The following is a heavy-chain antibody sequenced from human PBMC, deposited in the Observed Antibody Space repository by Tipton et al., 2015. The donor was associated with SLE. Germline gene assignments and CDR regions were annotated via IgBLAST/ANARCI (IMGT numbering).Heavy chain of an antibody. CDR1: GASISTEGYS. D-gene: IGHD4-17*01. V-gene: IGHV4-61*02. J-gene: IGHJ4*02. CDR3: AREIGDYEYFDY. Sequence: TLSLTCVVSGASISTEGYSWSWLRQPPGKGLEWIGRIYTSGSTNYNPSLKSRVTISVDTSKNQFSLKLSSVTAADTAVYYCAREIGDYEYFDYWGQGTLVTVSS. CDR2: IYTSGST.